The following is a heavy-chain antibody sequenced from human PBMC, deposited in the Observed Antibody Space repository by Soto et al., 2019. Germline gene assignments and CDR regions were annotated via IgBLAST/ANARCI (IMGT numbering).Heavy chain of an antibody. V-gene: IGHV3-23*01. D-gene: IGHD2-15*01. CDR1: GFTFSSYA. Sequence: PGGSLRLSCAASGFTFSSYAVSWVRQAPGKGLEWVSAISGSGGSTYYADSVKGRFTISRDNSKNTLYLQMNSLRAEDTAVYYCAKDLRIVVVVAATPRFVDYWGQGTLVTVSS. J-gene: IGHJ4*02. CDR2: ISGSGGST. CDR3: AKDLRIVVVVAATPRFVDY.